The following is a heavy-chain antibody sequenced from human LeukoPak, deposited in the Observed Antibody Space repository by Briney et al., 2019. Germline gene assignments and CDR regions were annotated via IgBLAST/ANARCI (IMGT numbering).Heavy chain of an antibody. CDR2: IRYDGSNK. J-gene: IGHJ4*02. CDR1: GFTFSSYG. Sequence: GGSLRLSCAASGFTFSSYGMHWVRQAPGKGLEWVAFIRYDGSNKYYADSVKGRFTISRDNSKNTLYLQMNSLRAEDTAVYYCAKSVQVWGSSYYFDYWGQGTLVIVSS. CDR3: AKSVQVWGSSYYFDY. V-gene: IGHV3-30*02. D-gene: IGHD3-16*01.